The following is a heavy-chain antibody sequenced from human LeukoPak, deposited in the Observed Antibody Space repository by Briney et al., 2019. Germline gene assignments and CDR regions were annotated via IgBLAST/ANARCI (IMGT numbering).Heavy chain of an antibody. Sequence: SVKVSCKASGYTFTSYGISWVRQAPGQGLEWMGRIIPILGIANYAQKFQGRVTITADKSTSTAYMELSSLRSEDTAVYYRASGRNGDYVDGYWGQGTLVTVSS. V-gene: IGHV1-69*04. CDR2: IIPILGIA. J-gene: IGHJ4*02. CDR1: GYTFTSYG. CDR3: ASGRNGDYVDGY. D-gene: IGHD4-17*01.